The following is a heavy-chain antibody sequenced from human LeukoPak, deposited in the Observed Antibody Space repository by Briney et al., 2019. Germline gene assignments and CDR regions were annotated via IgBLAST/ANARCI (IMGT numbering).Heavy chain of an antibody. D-gene: IGHD3-10*02. J-gene: IGHJ4*02. CDR2: IYYSGST. V-gene: IGHV4-31*03. CDR3: ARPMLSEQPTPFDY. Sequence: PSETLSLTCTVSGGSISSGGYYWSWIRQHPGKGLEWIGYIYYSGSTYYNPSLKSRVTISVDTSKNQFSLKLSSVTAADTAVYYCARPMLSEQPTPFDYWGQGTLVTVSS. CDR1: GGSISSGGYY.